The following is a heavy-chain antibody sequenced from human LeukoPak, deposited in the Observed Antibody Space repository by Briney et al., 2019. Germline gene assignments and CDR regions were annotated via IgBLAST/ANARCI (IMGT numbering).Heavy chain of an antibody. CDR2: INEDGSEK. D-gene: IGHD3-10*01. J-gene: IGHJ4*02. CDR1: GFTFSSYD. CDR3: ARAGKTFDS. V-gene: IGHV3-7*04. Sequence: GGSLRLSCAASGFTFSSYDIHWVRQAPGKGLEWVANINEDGSEKYYEDSVKGRFTISRDNAKNSLHVQMNSLRAEDTAIYYCARAGKTFDSWGQGTLVTVSS.